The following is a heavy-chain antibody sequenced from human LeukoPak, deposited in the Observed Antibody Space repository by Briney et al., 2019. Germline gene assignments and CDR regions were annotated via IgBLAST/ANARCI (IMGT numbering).Heavy chain of an antibody. CDR2: INPNSGGT. CDR3: ARDFPRLERPEKKKFDP. CDR1: GYTFTGYY. J-gene: IGHJ5*02. D-gene: IGHD1-1*01. Sequence: GASVKVSCKASGYTFTGYYMHWVRQAPGQGLEWMGWINPNSGGTNYAQKFQGRVTMTRDTSLSTAYMELSRLRSDDTAVYYCARDFPRLERPEKKKFDPWGQGTLVTVSS. V-gene: IGHV1-2*02.